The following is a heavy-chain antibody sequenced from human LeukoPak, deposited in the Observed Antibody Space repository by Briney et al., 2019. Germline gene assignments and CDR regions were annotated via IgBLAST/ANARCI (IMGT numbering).Heavy chain of an antibody. D-gene: IGHD4-17*01. V-gene: IGHV4-34*01. Sequence: SETLSLTCAVYGGSLSGSSWSWIRQPPGKGLEWIGEINHSGSTNYNPSLRSRVTISVDTSKNQFSLKLSSVTAADTAVYYCATLSEVTTDYYYGMDVWGKGTTVTVSS. CDR3: ATLSEVTTDYYYGMDV. CDR1: GGSLSGSS. CDR2: INHSGST. J-gene: IGHJ6*04.